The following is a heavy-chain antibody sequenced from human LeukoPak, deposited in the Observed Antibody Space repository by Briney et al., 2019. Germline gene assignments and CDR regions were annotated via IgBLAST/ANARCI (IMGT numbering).Heavy chain of an antibody. CDR2: IRRGTNSYTT. CDR3: TRDGGEGGNSAFDI. J-gene: IGHJ3*02. V-gene: IGHV3-72*01. D-gene: IGHD3-16*01. Sequence: LAGVSLRLSCAASGFTFSDYILDWVRQAPGKGLEWVGRIRRGTNSYTTEYAASVKGRFIISRDDSKNLLYLHMNSLKTEDTAVYHCTRDGGEGGNSAFDIWGQGTMVTVSS. CDR1: GFTFSDYI.